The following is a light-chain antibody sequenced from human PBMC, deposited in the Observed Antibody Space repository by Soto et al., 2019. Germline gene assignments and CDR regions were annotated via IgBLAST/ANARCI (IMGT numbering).Light chain of an antibody. J-gene: IGKJ5*01. CDR3: QQHNSYPSLT. CDR2: AAS. CDR1: QGISSY. Sequence: DIQLTQSPSFLSASVGDRVTITCRASQGISSYLTWYQQKPGKAPKLLIYAASTLQSGVPSRFSGGRSGTAYSLTTSSLQPADFSTYYCQQHNSYPSLTFGRGTRLEIK. V-gene: IGKV1-9*01.